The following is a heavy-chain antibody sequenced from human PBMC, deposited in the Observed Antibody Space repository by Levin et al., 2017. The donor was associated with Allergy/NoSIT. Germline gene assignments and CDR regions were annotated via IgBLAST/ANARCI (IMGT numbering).Heavy chain of an antibody. CDR1: GYTFTSFG. CDR2: VSPYNGKT. Sequence: GESLKISCRPSGYTFTSFGISWVRQAPGQGLEWMGWVSPYNGKTNYGPAFRDRVSMTTDTSTQTGYMELRNLTSDDTAVYFCTRDDKLYSGWLDFYFDYWGQGTLVTVTS. V-gene: IGHV1-18*01. J-gene: IGHJ4*02. D-gene: IGHD6-19*01. CDR3: TRDDKLYSGWLDFYFDY.